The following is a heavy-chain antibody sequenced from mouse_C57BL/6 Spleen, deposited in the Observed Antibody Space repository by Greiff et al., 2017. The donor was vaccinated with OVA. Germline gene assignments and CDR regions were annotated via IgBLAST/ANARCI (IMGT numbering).Heavy chain of an antibody. Sequence: QVQLQQSGAELMKPGASVKLSCKATGYTFTGYWIQWVKQRPGHGLEWIEEILPGSGSTNYTEKFKGKATFTADTSSNPAYMQLSSLTTQDADIYYCERVERLTGILDDFAYWGQGTTLTVSA. D-gene: IGHD4-1*01. CDR2: ILPGSGST. J-gene: IGHJ2*01. CDR3: ERVERLTGILDDFAY. CDR1: GYTFTGYW. V-gene: IGHV1-9*01.